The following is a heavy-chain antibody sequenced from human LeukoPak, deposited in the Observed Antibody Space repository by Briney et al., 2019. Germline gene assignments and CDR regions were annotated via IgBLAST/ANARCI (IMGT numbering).Heavy chain of an antibody. CDR1: GGSISSYY. V-gene: IGHV4-59*01. CDR2: IYYSGST. D-gene: IGHD1-26*01. J-gene: IGHJ4*02. Sequence: SETLSLTCTVSGGSISSYYWSWIRQPPGKGLEWIGYIYYSGSTNCNPSLKSRVTISVDTSKNQFSLKLSSVTAADTAVYYCARISGSYWNYFDYWGQGTLVTVSS. CDR3: ARISGSYWNYFDY.